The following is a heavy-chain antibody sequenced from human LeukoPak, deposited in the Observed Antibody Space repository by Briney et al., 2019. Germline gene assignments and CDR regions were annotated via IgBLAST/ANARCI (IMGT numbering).Heavy chain of an antibody. CDR2: IKQDGSEK. V-gene: IGHV3-7*01. Sequence: GGSLRLSCAASGFTFSNYWMSWVRQAPGKGLEWVANIKQDGSEKYCVDSVKGRFTISRDNAKNSLYLQMNSLRAEDTAVYYCARTFGYSSGWYDYWGQGTLVTVSS. CDR3: ARTFGYSSGWYDY. D-gene: IGHD6-19*01. J-gene: IGHJ4*02. CDR1: GFTFSNYW.